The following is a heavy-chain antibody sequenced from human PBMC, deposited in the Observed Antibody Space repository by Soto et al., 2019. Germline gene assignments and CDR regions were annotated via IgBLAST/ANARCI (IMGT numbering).Heavy chain of an antibody. D-gene: IGHD5-12*01. V-gene: IGHV4-31*03. J-gene: IGHJ6*02. CDR2: IYYSGST. Sequence: PSETLSLPCPVSGCSISSGGYYWSWIRQHPGKGLEWIGYIYYSGSTYYNPSLKSRVTISVDTSKNQFSLKLSSVTAADTAVYYCAREDSGPRGMDVWGQGTTVTAP. CDR3: AREDSGPRGMDV. CDR1: GCSISSGGYY.